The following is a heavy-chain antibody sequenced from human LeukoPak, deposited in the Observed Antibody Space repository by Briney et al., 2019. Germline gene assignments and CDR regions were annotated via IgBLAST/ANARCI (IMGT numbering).Heavy chain of an antibody. D-gene: IGHD3-10*01. CDR1: GLTFSNYA. J-gene: IGHJ3*02. CDR3: AKDRTPYSRSGGYYLGAFDI. CDR2: LSGSGGGT. Sequence: GGSLGLSCAASGLTFSNYAMTWVRLAPGKGLEWVSSLSGSGGGTWYSGSVKGRFTISRDNSKNTLYLQMNSLRAEDTAVYYCAKDRTPYSRSGGYYLGAFDIWGHGTLVTVSS. V-gene: IGHV3-23*01.